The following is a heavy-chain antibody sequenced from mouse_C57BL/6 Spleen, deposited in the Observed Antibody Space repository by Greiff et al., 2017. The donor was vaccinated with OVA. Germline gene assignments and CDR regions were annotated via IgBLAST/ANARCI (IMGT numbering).Heavy chain of an antibody. CDR3: TREERGFYYCAMDY. D-gene: IGHD1-1*02. Sequence: QVQLKQSGAELVRPGASVTLSCKASGYTFTDYEMHWVKQTPVHGLEWIGAIDPETGGTAYNQKFKGKAILTAAKSSSTAYMELRSLTSEDSAVYYCTREERGFYYCAMDYWGQGTSVTVAS. CDR2: IDPETGGT. V-gene: IGHV1-15*01. J-gene: IGHJ4*01. CDR1: GYTFTDYE.